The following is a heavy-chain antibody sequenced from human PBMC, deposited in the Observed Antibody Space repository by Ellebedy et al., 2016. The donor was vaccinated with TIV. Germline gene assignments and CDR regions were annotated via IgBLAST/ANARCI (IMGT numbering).Heavy chain of an antibody. CDR3: ARGDRWLQHNYFDS. V-gene: IGHV3-33*01. Sequence: PGGSLRLSCAASGFTFDTYDINWVRQTPGKGLEWLAVILSDGSNRYYPDSVRGRFAISRDNSRNTLYLQMNSLRADDTAVYYCARGDRWLQHNYFDSWGQGILVTVSS. D-gene: IGHD5-24*01. CDR1: GFTFDTYD. CDR2: ILSDGSNR. J-gene: IGHJ4*02.